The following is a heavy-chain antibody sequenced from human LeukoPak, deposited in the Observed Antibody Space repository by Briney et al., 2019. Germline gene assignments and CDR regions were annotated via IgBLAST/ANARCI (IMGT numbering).Heavy chain of an antibody. V-gene: IGHV5-51*01. CDR3: ARHLTPGKYYYSDH. J-gene: IGHJ4*02. D-gene: IGHD3-9*01. CDR2: IYPGDSNT. Sequence: GESLKISCKGSGYTFTNHWIGWLRQMPGRSLEWMGIIYPGDSNTRYNPSVQGQVTISADKSTNTAYLQWSNLKPPDPAIYCCARHLTPGKYYYSDHWGQGTLVTVS. CDR1: GYTFTNHW.